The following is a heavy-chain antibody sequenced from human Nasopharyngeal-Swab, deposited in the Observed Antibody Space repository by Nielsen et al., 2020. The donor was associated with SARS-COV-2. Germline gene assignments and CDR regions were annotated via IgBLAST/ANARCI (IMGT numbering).Heavy chain of an antibody. CDR2: ISWNSGSI. CDR1: GFTFNDYA. D-gene: IGHD3-22*01. V-gene: IGHV3-9*01. J-gene: IGHJ4*02. Sequence: SLKISCAASGFTFNDYAMHWVRQAPGKGLEWVSGISWNSGSIGYADSVKGRFTLSRDKAKNSLYLRMNSLRAEDTAVYYCARAPEGTYYYDSSGYGYFDYWGQGTLVTVSS. CDR3: ARAPEGTYYYDSSGYGYFDY.